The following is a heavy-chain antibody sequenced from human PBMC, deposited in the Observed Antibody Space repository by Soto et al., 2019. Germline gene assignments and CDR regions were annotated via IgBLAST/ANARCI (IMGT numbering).Heavy chain of an antibody. CDR3: ARAGGVLLWFGELPHAFDY. Sequence: GASVKVSCKASGYTFTSYGISWVRQAPGQGLEWMGWISAYNGNTNYAQKLQGRVTMTTDTSTSTAYMELRSLRSDDTAVYYCARAGGVLLWFGELPHAFDYWGQGTLVTVSS. CDR1: GYTFTSYG. D-gene: IGHD3-10*01. V-gene: IGHV1-18*04. J-gene: IGHJ4*02. CDR2: ISAYNGNT.